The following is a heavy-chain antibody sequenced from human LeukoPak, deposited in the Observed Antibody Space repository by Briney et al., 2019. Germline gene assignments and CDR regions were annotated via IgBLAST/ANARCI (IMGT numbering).Heavy chain of an antibody. CDR2: ISYDGSNK. D-gene: IGHD5-24*01. V-gene: IGHV3-30*18. J-gene: IGHJ4*02. CDR1: GFTFSSYG. Sequence: PLGSLCLSCAGSGFTFSSYGMHGVRQAPGKGLGWVAVISYDGSNKYYADSVKGRFTISRDNSKNTLYLQMNSLRAEDTAVYYCAKDRDWYYFDYWGQGTLVTVSS. CDR3: AKDRDWYYFDY.